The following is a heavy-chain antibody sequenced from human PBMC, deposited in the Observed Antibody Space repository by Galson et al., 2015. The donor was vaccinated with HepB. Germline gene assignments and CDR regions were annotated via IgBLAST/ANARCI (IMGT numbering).Heavy chain of an antibody. J-gene: IGHJ6*02. CDR3: AAGSNDILTGYPNGPPAGMDV. Sequence: SVKVSCKASGFTFTSSAVQWVRQARGQRLEWIGWIVVGSGNTNYAQKFQERVTITRDMSTSTAYMELSSLRSEDTAVYYCAAGSNDILTGYPNGPPAGMDVWGQGTTVTVSS. CDR1: GFTFTSSA. D-gene: IGHD3-9*01. V-gene: IGHV1-58*01. CDR2: IVVGSGNT.